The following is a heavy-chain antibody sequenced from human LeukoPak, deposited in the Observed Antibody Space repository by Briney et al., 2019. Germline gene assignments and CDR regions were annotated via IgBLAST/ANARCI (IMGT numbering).Heavy chain of an antibody. J-gene: IGHJ5*02. D-gene: IGHD2-15*01. CDR1: GYSFTSYW. CDR2: IYPGDSDT. CDR3: AGERVGFGGGGSSYWFDP. Sequence: GESLKISCKGSGYSFTSYWIGWVRQMPGKGREWMGIIYPGDSDTRYSPSFQGQVTISADKSISTAYLQWRSLKASDTAMYYGAGERVGFGGGGSSYWFDPWGQGTLVTVSS. V-gene: IGHV5-51*01.